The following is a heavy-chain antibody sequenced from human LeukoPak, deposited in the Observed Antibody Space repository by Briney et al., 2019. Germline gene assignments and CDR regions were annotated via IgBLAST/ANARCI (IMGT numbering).Heavy chain of an antibody. CDR1: GFTFSSYA. CDR3: ARHGYYYEIDS. D-gene: IGHD3-22*01. V-gene: IGHV4-38-2*01. Sequence: PGGSLRLSCAASGFTFSSYAMSWIRQPPGKGLEWIGSIYHSGSTYYNPSLKSRVTISVDTSKNQFSLKLSSVTAADPAVYYCARHGYYYEIDSWGQGALVTVSS. J-gene: IGHJ5*01. CDR2: IYHSGST.